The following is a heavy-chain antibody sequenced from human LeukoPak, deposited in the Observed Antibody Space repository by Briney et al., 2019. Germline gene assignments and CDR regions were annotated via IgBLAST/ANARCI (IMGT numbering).Heavy chain of an antibody. CDR3: ARRRIAAAGIYYFDY. D-gene: IGHD6-13*01. CDR1: SGSISSSSYY. J-gene: IGHJ4*02. CDR2: IYYSGST. V-gene: IGHV4-39*01. Sequence: SETLSLTCTVSSGSISSSSYYWGWIRQPPGKGLEWIGSIYYSGSTYYNPSLKSRVTISVDTSKNQFSLKLSSVTAADTAVYYCARRRIAAAGIYYFDYWGQGTLVTVSS.